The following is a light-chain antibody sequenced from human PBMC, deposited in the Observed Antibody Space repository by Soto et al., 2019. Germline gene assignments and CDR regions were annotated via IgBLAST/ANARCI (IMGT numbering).Light chain of an antibody. CDR3: QQTYSNLWT. CDR2: AAS. V-gene: IGKV1-39*01. J-gene: IGKJ1*01. CDR1: QTVSRY. Sequence: DIQLTQSPSSLSASVGDTVTITGRASQTVSRYLNWYQQTQGTAPKILIYAASTLHTGVPSRFSGRGSGTDLTLSVNNLQREDFADYYCQQTYSNLWTFGQGTKVDIK.